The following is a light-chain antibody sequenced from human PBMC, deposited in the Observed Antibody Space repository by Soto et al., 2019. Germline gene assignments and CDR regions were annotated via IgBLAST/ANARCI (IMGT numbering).Light chain of an antibody. Sequence: DIQMTQSPSTLSASVGDRVTITCRASQSISSWLAWYQQKPGKAPKLLIYDASSLESGVPSRFSGSGSGTEFTLTIISLQTDDCATYYCKQYNSYPWTFGQGTKVEIK. CDR2: DAS. CDR3: KQYNSYPWT. CDR1: QSISSW. V-gene: IGKV1-5*01. J-gene: IGKJ1*01.